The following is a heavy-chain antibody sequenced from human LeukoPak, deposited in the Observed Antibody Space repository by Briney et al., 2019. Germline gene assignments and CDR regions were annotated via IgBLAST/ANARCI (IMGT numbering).Heavy chain of an antibody. CDR1: GFTFSSYG. Sequence: GGSLRLSCAASGFTFSSYGMHWVRQAPGKGLEWVAFIRYDGSNKYYADFVKGRFTISRDNSKNTLYLQMNSLRAEDTAVYYCAKDGYSSSGLRDYYYYMDVWGKGTTVTISS. D-gene: IGHD6-13*01. J-gene: IGHJ6*03. V-gene: IGHV3-30*02. CDR2: IRYDGSNK. CDR3: AKDGYSSSGLRDYYYYMDV.